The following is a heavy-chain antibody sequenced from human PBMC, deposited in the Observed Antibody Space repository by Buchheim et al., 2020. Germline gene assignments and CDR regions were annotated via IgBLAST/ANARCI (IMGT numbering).Heavy chain of an antibody. CDR2: ISYDGSNK. Sequence: VQLVESGGGLVQPGGSLRLSCAASGFTFSSYGMHWVRQAPGKGLEWVAVISYDGSNKYYEDSVKGRFTISRDNSKNTLYLQMNSLRAEDTAVYYCAKDTRYYYYGMDVWGQGTT. J-gene: IGHJ6*02. CDR3: AKDTRYYYYGMDV. V-gene: IGHV3-30*18. CDR1: GFTFSSYG.